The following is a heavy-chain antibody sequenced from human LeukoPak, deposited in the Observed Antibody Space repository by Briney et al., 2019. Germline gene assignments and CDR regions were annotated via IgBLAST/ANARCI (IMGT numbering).Heavy chain of an antibody. J-gene: IGHJ4*02. V-gene: IGHV1-69*13. CDR3: ARSGDSSGYYTGYYFDY. CDR1: GGTFSSYA. CDR2: IIPIFGTT. D-gene: IGHD3-22*01. Sequence: SVKVSCKASGGTFSSYAISWVRQAPGQGLEWMRGIIPIFGTTNYAQKFQGRVTITADESTSTAYMELSSLRSEDTAVYYCARSGDSSGYYTGYYFDYWGQGTLVTVSS.